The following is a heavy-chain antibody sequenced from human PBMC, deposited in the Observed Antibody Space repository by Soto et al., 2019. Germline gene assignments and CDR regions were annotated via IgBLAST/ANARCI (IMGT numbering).Heavy chain of an antibody. Sequence: QVQLVQSGAEVKNPGASVKVSCKASGYTFTNHGISWVRQAPGQGLEWMGWISGNDGNTKYAQKLQGRVTMTIDKSTTTAYTELRSLRSDDTAVYYCARRWESSSWYLDYWGQGTLVTVSS. CDR3: ARRWESSSWYLDY. CDR2: ISGNDGNT. CDR1: GYTFTNHG. J-gene: IGHJ4*02. V-gene: IGHV1-18*01. D-gene: IGHD6-13*01.